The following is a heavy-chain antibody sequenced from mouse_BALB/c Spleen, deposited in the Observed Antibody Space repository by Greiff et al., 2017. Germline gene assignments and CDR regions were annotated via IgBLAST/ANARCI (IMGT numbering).Heavy chain of an antibody. Sequence: VHVKQSGPELVKPGASVKMSCKASGYTFTSYVMHWVKQKPGQGLEWIGYINPYNDGTKYNEKFKGKATLTSDKSSSTAYMELSSLTSEDSAVYYCARYYGSSYGGYAMDYWGQGTSVTVSS. J-gene: IGHJ4*01. D-gene: IGHD1-1*01. V-gene: IGHV1-14*01. CDR2: INPYNDGT. CDR1: GYTFTSYV. CDR3: ARYYGSSYGGYAMDY.